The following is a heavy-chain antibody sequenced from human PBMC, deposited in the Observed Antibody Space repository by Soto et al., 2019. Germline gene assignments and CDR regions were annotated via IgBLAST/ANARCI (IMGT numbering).Heavy chain of an antibody. CDR2: ISYEGRNK. CDR1: GFTCSRYA. D-gene: IGHD3-22*01. V-gene: IGHV3-30-3*01. J-gene: IGHJ3*02. CDR3: ASSRVSYYDSSGWYGAFDI. Sequence: QVQLVESGGGVVQPGRSLRLSCAASGFTCSRYAMHWVPQAPRQGLEWVAVISYEGRNKYSADSVKGRFTISTANAKNTLYLQMNRLRAEDTAVYYCASSRVSYYDSSGWYGAFDIWGQGTMVTVSS.